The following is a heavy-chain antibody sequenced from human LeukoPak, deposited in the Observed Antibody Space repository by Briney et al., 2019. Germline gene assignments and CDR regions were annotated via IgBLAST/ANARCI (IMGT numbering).Heavy chain of an antibody. CDR1: GGSISSGGYY. D-gene: IGHD2-2*01. Sequence: SQTLSLTCTVSGGSISSGGYYWSWIRQYPGKGLEWIGYIYYSGSTYYNPSLKSRVTISVDTSKNQFSLKLSSVTAADTAVYYCATSDIVVVPAANWGQGTLVTVSS. CDR3: ATSDIVVVPAAN. V-gene: IGHV4-31*03. J-gene: IGHJ4*02. CDR2: IYYSGST.